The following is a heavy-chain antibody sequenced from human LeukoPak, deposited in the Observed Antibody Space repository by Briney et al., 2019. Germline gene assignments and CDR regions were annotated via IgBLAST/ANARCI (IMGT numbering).Heavy chain of an antibody. CDR1: GGSVSSGSYY. Sequence: SETLSLTCTVSGGSVSSGSYYWSWIRQPPGKGLEWIGYIYYSGSTNYNPSLKSRVTISVDTSKNQFSLKLSSVTAADTAVYYCARGKDSNDFWSGYYSYFDYWGQGTLVTVSS. D-gene: IGHD3-3*01. J-gene: IGHJ4*02. CDR3: ARGKDSNDFWSGYYSYFDY. CDR2: IYYSGST. V-gene: IGHV4-61*01.